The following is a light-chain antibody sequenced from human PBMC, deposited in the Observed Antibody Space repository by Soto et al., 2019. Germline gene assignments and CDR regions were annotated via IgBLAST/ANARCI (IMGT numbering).Light chain of an antibody. Sequence: EIVMTQSPATLSVSPGERATLSCRASQSVTSNLAWYQQKPGRAPRLLIYGASTRATGIPARFSGSGSGTEFTLTIRNLQSQDFAIYYCQHYFNWPYTFGQGTKVDIK. J-gene: IGKJ2*01. CDR3: QHYFNWPYT. CDR1: QSVTSN. V-gene: IGKV3-15*01. CDR2: GAS.